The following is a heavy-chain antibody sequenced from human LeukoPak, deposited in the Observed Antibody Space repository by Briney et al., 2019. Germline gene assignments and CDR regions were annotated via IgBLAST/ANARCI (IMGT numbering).Heavy chain of an antibody. Sequence: PGGSLRLSCAASGFTFSSYAMSWVRQAPGKGLEWVSGVSGSGDSTYYADSVKGRFTISRDNSKNTLYLQMNSLRAEDTAVYYCARDLFYYDSSGSNKVYYYGMDVWGQGTTVTVSS. V-gene: IGHV3-23*01. D-gene: IGHD3-22*01. CDR3: ARDLFYYDSSGSNKVYYYGMDV. CDR2: VSGSGDST. J-gene: IGHJ6*02. CDR1: GFTFSSYA.